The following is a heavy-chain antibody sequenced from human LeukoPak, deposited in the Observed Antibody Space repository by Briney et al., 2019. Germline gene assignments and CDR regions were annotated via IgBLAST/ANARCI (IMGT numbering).Heavy chain of an antibody. CDR1: GQSFSVYY. Sequence: SETLSLTCAVYGQSFSVYYWSWIRQPPGKGLEWIAEINHSGSANFHPSLKSRVTIPVDTSRNQFSLKLSSMTAADTAISSFARGRFGGDCYPDWFDPWGQGTLVTVSS. V-gene: IGHV4-34*01. CDR3: ARGRFGGDCYPDWFDP. CDR2: INHSGSA. D-gene: IGHD2-21*02. J-gene: IGHJ5*02.